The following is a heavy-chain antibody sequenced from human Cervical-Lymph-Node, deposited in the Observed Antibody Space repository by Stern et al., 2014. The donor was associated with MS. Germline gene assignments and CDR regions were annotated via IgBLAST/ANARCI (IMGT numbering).Heavy chain of an antibody. CDR3: ARMKTGLDF. D-gene: IGHD1-14*01. V-gene: IGHV4-30-4*01. CDR1: GDSINSGDFH. CDR2: IYYSGRN. J-gene: IGHJ4*02. Sequence: QVQLQESGPGLVKPSETLSLTCTVSGDSINSGDFHWSWVRQSPGKGLEWIGYIYYSGRNYNNPSLKSRVTMSIDTSTNQFSLNLTSVTAADTALYFCARMKTGLDFWGQGTQVTVSS.